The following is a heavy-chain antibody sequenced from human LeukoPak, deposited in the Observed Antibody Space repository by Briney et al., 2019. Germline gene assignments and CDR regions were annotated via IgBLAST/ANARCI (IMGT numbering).Heavy chain of an antibody. V-gene: IGHV1-18*01. CDR1: GYTFTSYG. J-gene: IGHJ2*01. Sequence: ASVKVSCKASGYTFTSYGISWVRQAPGQGLAWMGWISAYNGNTNYAQKLQGRVTMTTDTSTSTAYLELRGLRSDDTAVYYCARAPQLSYYYDSSGYDWYFDLWGRGTLVTVSS. CDR3: ARAPQLSYYYDSSGYDWYFDL. D-gene: IGHD3-22*01. CDR2: ISAYNGNT.